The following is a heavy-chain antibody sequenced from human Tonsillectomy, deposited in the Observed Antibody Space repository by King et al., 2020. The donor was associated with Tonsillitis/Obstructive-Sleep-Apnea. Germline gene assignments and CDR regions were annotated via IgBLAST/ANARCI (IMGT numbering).Heavy chain of an antibody. CDR3: TPYNCLTSYKGPLFLH. Sequence: VQLVESGGGLVKPGGSLRLSCPASGFTFSNDWMNWVRQAPGKGLEWVGRIESKADGGTTDYAAAVKGRVTISRNDSKNQLYMQMDSLKTDDTAVYYCTPYNCLTSYKGPLFLHWGQGTLVTVAS. CDR2: IESKADGGTT. J-gene: IGHJ1*01. CDR1: GFTFSNDW. V-gene: IGHV3-15*04. D-gene: IGHD3-9*01.